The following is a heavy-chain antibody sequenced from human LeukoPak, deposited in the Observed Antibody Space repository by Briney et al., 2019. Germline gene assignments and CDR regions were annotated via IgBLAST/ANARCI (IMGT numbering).Heavy chain of an antibody. Sequence: PGGSLRLSCATSGFTFSRYAMHWVRQAPGKGLEWVALISYDANIGSNKYYADSVKGRFTISRDNSKNTLYLQMNSLRAEDTAVYYCARDSEPTGDYPTLYYYGMDVWGQGTTVTVSS. V-gene: IGHV3-30-3*01. D-gene: IGHD4-17*01. CDR2: ISYDANIGSNK. CDR1: GFTFSRYA. J-gene: IGHJ6*02. CDR3: ARDSEPTGDYPTLYYYGMDV.